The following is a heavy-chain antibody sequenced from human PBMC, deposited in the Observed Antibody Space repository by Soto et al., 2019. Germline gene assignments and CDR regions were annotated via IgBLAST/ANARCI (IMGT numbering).Heavy chain of an antibody. J-gene: IGHJ4*02. D-gene: IGHD2-2*01. CDR1: GYTFTIYD. Sequence: ASVKVSCKASGYTFTIYDIYWVRQATGQGLEWMGWMNPNSGNTGYAQRFQGRVTMTRSTSINTAYMELSSLRSEDTAVYYCARARYCISTSCNPEFDYWGQGALVTFSS. CDR2: MNPNSGNT. CDR3: ARARYCISTSCNPEFDY. V-gene: IGHV1-8*01.